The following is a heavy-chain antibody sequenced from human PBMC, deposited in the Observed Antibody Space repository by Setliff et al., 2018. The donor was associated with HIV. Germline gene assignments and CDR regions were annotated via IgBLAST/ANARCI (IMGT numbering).Heavy chain of an antibody. J-gene: IGHJ6*02. V-gene: IGHV3-21*01. Sequence: GGSLRLSCAASGFTFRNYNFNWVRQAPGRGLEWVSSISIGSGAAIYYAESVQGRFTVSRDNSKNSLYLQMNSLRVEDTAVYYCAGEYLYYNMYNGSPVYGMDVWGQGTTVTVSS. CDR3: AGEYLYYNMYNGSPVYGMDV. CDR1: GFTFRNYN. D-gene: IGHD3-10*01. CDR2: ISIGSGAAI.